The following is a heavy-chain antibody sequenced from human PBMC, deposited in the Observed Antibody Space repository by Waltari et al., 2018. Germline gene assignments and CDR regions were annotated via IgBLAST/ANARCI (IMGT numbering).Heavy chain of an antibody. Sequence: EVQLVESGGGLIQPGGSLRLSCAASGFTVSSNYMSWVRQAPGKGLEWVSVIYSGGSTYSAAPGKGRSTIPRNNPKNTLYLQMNGRRAEDTAVYYCARDGGGGGAGNDYWGQGTLVTVSS. V-gene: IGHV3-53*01. J-gene: IGHJ4*02. CDR2: IYSGGST. D-gene: IGHD3-10*01. CDR3: ARDGGGGGAGNDY. CDR1: GFTVSSNY.